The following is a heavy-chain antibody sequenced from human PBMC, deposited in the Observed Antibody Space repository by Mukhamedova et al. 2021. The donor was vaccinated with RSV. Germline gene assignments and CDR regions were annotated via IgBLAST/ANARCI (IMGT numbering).Heavy chain of an antibody. CDR2: IYYSGST. CDR3: ARVAPSRRGYSYGRPYWYFDL. J-gene: IGHJ2*01. V-gene: IGHV4-59*01. Sequence: IGYIYYSGSTNYNPSLKSRVTISVDTSKNQFSLKLSSVTAADTAVYYCARVAPSRRGYSYGRPYWYFDLWGRGTLVTVSP. D-gene: IGHD5-18*01.